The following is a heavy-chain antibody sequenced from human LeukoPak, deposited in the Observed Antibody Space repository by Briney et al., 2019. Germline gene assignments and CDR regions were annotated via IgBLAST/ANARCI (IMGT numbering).Heavy chain of an antibody. J-gene: IGHJ4*02. V-gene: IGHV4-59*08. CDR2: IYYSGST. CDR3: AASVSSTSSFDC. Sequence: SETLSLTCTVSGGSISSYYWSWIRQPPGKGLEWIGYIYYSGSTNYNPSLKSRVTISVDTSKNQFSLKLSSVTAADTAVYYCAASVSSTSSFDCWGQGTLVTVSS. D-gene: IGHD2-2*01. CDR1: GGSISSYY.